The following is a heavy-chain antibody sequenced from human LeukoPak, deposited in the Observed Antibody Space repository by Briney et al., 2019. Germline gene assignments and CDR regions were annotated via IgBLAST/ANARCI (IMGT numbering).Heavy chain of an antibody. J-gene: IGHJ5*02. CDR2: ISWNSGSI. CDR3: AKDIYSSGTNWFDP. CDR1: GFTFDDYA. Sequence: GRSLRLSCAASGFTFDDYAMHWVRQAPGKGLEWVSGISWNSGSIDYADSVKGRFTISRDNAKNSLYLQMNSLRAEDTALYYCAKDIYSSGTNWFDPWGQGTLVTVSS. V-gene: IGHV3-9*01. D-gene: IGHD6-19*01.